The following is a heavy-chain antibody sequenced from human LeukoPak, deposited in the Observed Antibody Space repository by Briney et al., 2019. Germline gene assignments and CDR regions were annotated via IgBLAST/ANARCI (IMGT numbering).Heavy chain of an antibody. J-gene: IGHJ4*02. CDR2: ISSSSSTI. Sequence: PGGSLRLSCAASGLTFSSYSMNWVRQAPGKGLEWVSYISSSSSTIYYADSVKGRFTISRDNAKNSLYLQMNSLRAEDTAVYYCARDVSDSSGYSFDYWGQGTLVTVSS. CDR3: ARDVSDSSGYSFDY. CDR1: GLTFSSYS. D-gene: IGHD3-22*01. V-gene: IGHV3-48*01.